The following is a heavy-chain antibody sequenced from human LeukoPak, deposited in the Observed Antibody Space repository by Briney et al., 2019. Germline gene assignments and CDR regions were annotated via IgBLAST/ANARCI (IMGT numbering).Heavy chain of an antibody. CDR1: GITFSSYG. CDR2: IKQDGSEK. CDR3: AGLPAYYYDTSGFYFDY. J-gene: IGHJ4*02. V-gene: IGHV3-7*01. D-gene: IGHD3-22*01. Sequence: GGSLRLSCAASGITFSSYGMSWVRQAPGKGLEWVANIKQDGSEKYYVDPVKGRFTISRDNSKNTLYLQMNSLRAEDTAVYYCAGLPAYYYDTSGFYFDYWGQGTLVTVSS.